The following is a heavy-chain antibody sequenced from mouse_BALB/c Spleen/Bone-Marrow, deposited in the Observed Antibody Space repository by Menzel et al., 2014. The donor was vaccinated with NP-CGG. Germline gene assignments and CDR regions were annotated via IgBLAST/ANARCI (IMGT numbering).Heavy chain of an antibody. CDR2: ISSGGSYT. CDR1: GFTFSSYA. V-gene: IGHV5-9-1*01. D-gene: IGHD2-4*01. Sequence: EVKLVESGGGLVKPGGSLKLSCAASGFTFSSYATSWVRQTPEKRLEWVATISSGGSYTYYPDSVKGRFTISRDNAKNTLYLQMSSLRSEDTAMYYCARVITWYFDVWGAGTTVTVSS. CDR3: ARVITWYFDV. J-gene: IGHJ1*01.